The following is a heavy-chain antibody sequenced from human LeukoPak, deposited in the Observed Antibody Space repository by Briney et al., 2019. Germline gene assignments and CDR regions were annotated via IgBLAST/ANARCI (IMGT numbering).Heavy chain of an antibody. CDR3: ARSIAVAGSSPYYFDY. CDR2: IYYSGST. Sequence: SETLSLTCTVSGGSISSYYWSWIRQPPGKGLEWIGYIYYSGSTNYNPSLKSRVTISVDTSKNQFSLKLSSVTAADTAVYYCARSIAVAGSSPYYFDYRGQGTLVTVSS. J-gene: IGHJ4*02. CDR1: GGSISSYY. V-gene: IGHV4-59*08. D-gene: IGHD6-19*01.